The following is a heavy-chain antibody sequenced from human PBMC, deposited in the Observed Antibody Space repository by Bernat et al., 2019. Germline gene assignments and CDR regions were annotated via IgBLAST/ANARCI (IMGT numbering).Heavy chain of an antibody. V-gene: IGHV3-30*18. CDR2: MSADGRNK. CDR3: AKDRLGYSPFEY. D-gene: IGHD6-13*01. Sequence: QVQLVESGGGVVQPGRSLRLSCAASGFTLSSCGMHWVRQTLGRGLEWVAFMSADGRNKYYADSVKGRFTISSDNSKNMLYLQMDSLRVDDTALYYCAKDRLGYSPFEYWGQGTLVTVST. J-gene: IGHJ4*02. CDR1: GFTLSSCG.